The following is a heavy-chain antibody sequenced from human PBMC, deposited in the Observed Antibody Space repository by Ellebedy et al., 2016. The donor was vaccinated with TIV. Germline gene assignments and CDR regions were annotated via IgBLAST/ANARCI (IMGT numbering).Heavy chain of an antibody. CDR2: ITNSDYI. CDR3: AREVRSDY. J-gene: IGHJ4*02. CDR1: GFTLSTYT. D-gene: IGHD4-17*01. V-gene: IGHV3-21*04. Sequence: GESLKISCAASGFTLSTYTMNWVRQAPGKGLEWVSSITNSDYIYYTNSAKGRFTISRDNAKNSLYLQMNSLRAEDTAVYYCAREVRSDYWGQGTLVTVSS.